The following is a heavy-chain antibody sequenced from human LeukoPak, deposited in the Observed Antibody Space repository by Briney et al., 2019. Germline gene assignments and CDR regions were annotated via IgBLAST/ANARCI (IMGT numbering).Heavy chain of an antibody. CDR3: ARRLWFGELFDY. Sequence: SETLSLTCTASGGSISSGDYYWSWIRQPPGKGPEWIGYIYYSGSTYYDPSLKSRVTISVDTSKNQFSLKLSSVTAADTAVYYCARRLWFGELFDYWGQGTLVTVSS. J-gene: IGHJ4*02. V-gene: IGHV4-30-4*01. CDR1: GGSISSGDYY. D-gene: IGHD3-10*01. CDR2: IYYSGST.